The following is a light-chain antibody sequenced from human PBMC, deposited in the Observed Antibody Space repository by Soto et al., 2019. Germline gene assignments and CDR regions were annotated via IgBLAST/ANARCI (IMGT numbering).Light chain of an antibody. CDR1: QSISHW. CDR2: DAS. CDR3: QKYNSAPHT. Sequence: DIQMTQAPSTLSASIGDRVIITCRASQSISHWLAWYQQKPGKAPKLLISDASILESGVPSRFSGSTSGTEFTLTISSLQPDDFATYYCQKYNSAPHTFGQGTKLEIK. J-gene: IGKJ2*01. V-gene: IGKV1-5*01.